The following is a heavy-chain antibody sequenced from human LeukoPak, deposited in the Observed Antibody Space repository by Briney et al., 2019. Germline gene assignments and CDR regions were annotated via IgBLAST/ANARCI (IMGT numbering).Heavy chain of an antibody. J-gene: IGHJ3*02. CDR2: ISYDGSNK. Sequence: GRSLRLSCAASGFTFSSYAMHWVRRAPGKGLEWVAVISYDGSNKYYADSVKGRFTISRDNSKNTLYLQMNSLRAEDTAVYYCARGGTGYTIFGVAPSGAFDIWGQGTMVTVSS. V-gene: IGHV3-30-3*01. CDR3: ARGGTGYTIFGVAPSGAFDI. CDR1: GFTFSSYA. D-gene: IGHD3-3*01.